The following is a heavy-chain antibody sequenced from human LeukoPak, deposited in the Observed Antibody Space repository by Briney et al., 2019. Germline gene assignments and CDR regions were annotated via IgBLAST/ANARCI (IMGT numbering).Heavy chain of an antibody. J-gene: IGHJ4*02. V-gene: IGHV3-30*18. CDR1: GFTFSSYG. CDR3: AKELTTVTHFDY. Sequence: LGGSLRLSCAASGFTFSSYGMHWVRQAPGKGLEWVAVISYDGSNKYYADSVKGRFTISRDNSMNTLYLQMNSLRAEDTAVYYCAKELTTVTHFDYWGQGTLVTVSS. D-gene: IGHD4-17*01. CDR2: ISYDGSNK.